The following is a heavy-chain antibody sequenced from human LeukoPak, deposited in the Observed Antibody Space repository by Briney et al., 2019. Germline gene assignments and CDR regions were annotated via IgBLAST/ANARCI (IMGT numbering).Heavy chain of an antibody. J-gene: IGHJ4*02. V-gene: IGHV3-7*01. CDR1: GFTFSTYW. D-gene: IGHD3-16*01. CDR2: MKYDGTTK. CDR3: ARDQVGALDF. Sequence: PGGSLRLSCAVSGFTFSTYWMAWVRQAPGKGLEWVANMKYDGTTKHYADSVKGRFTISRDNAKNSVYLQMNSLRAEDTAVYYCARDQVGALDFWGLGSLVTVSS.